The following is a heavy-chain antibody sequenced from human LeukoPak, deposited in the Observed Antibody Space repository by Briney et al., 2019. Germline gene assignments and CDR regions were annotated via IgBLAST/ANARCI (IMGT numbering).Heavy chain of an antibody. CDR3: ARRTLVTPFTF. CDR1: GGSLIDYF. Sequence: PSETLPETFAVCGGSLIDYFWSCIRQPPGKGLEWIGEINHSGSTNYNPSLKSRVTISVDTSKNQFSLKLSSVTAADTAVYYCARRTLVTPFTFWDHGTLVIVSS. V-gene: IGHV4-34*01. CDR2: INHSGST. J-gene: IGHJ4*01. D-gene: IGHD2-21*02.